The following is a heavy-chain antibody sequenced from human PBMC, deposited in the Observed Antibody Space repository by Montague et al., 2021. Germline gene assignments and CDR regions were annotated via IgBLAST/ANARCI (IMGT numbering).Heavy chain of an antibody. V-gene: IGHV6-1*01. D-gene: IGHD3-16*01. J-gene: IGHJ4*02. Sequence: SAISGDSVSNNNAAWNWIRESPSRGLEWLGRTYYRSKWYTDYAVSVKGRIAINPDTSKNQFSLQLNSVTPEDTAVYYCAREGVGHLYFSFDAWGQGSLVTVSS. CDR1: GDSVSNNNAA. CDR3: AREGVGHLYFSFDA. CDR2: TYYRSKWYT.